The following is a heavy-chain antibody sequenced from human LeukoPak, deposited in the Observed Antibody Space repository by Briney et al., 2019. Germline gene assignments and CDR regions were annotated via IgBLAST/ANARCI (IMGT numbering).Heavy chain of an antibody. J-gene: IGHJ4*02. D-gene: IGHD5-18*01. CDR2: INTNTGNP. CDR1: GYTFTSYA. Sequence: ASVKVSCKVSGYTFTSYAMNWVRQAPGQGLEWMGWINTNTGNPTYAQGFTGRFVFSLDTSVSTAYLQISSLKAEDTAVYYCAREGYSYGYTYFDYWGQGTLVTVSS. CDR3: AREGYSYGYTYFDY. V-gene: IGHV7-4-1*02.